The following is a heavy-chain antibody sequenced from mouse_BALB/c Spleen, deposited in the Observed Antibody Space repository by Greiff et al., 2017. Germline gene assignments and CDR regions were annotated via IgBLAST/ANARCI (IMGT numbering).Heavy chain of an antibody. CDR3: ARSSTEEGYFDY. D-gene: IGHD1-1*01. CDR1: GDSITSGY. CDR2: ISYSGST. Sequence: EVKVEESGPSLVKPSQTLSLTCSVTGDSITSGYWNWIRKFPGNKLEYMGYISYSGSTYYNPSLKSRISITRDTSKNQYYLQLNSVTTEDTATYYCARSSTEEGYFDYWGQGTTLTVSS. V-gene: IGHV3-8*02. J-gene: IGHJ2*01.